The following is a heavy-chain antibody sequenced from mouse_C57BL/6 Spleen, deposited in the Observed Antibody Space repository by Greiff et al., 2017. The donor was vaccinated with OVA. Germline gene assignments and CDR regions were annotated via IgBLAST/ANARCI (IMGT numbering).Heavy chain of an antibody. CDR1: GYTFTDYE. D-gene: IGHD2-2*01. CDR3: TRAYGYPTLYAMDY. Sequence: QVQLQQSGAELVRPGASVTLSCKASGYTFTDYEMHWVKQTPVHGLEWIGAIDPETGGTAYNQKFKGKAILTADKSSSTAYMELRSLTSEDSAVYYCTRAYGYPTLYAMDYWGQGTSVTVPS. CDR2: IDPETGGT. V-gene: IGHV1-15*01. J-gene: IGHJ4*01.